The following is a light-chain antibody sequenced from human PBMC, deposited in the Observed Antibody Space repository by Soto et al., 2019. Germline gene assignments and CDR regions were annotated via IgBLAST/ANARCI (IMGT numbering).Light chain of an antibody. CDR1: QSVSSS. V-gene: IGKV3-15*01. J-gene: IGKJ2*01. Sequence: EVVMTQSPATLSVFPGERVSLSCRASQSVSSSLAWYQQKPGKATRLLIYSASTRTTGLPARFSGSRSATEFTLTISSLASEDFAVYYGQQYISGYTFGQGTKLEIK. CDR2: SAS. CDR3: QQYISGYT.